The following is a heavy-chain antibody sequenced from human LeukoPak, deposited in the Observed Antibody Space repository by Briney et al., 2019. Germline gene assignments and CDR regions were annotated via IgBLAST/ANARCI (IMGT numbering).Heavy chain of an antibody. V-gene: IGHV4-59*11. J-gene: IGHJ4*02. CDR2: MYDSEKT. D-gene: IGHD5-18*01. CDR3: ATIKRGSIYGYFDF. CDR1: GVSITSHY. Sequence: SETLSLTCTVSGVSITSHYWSWIRQPPGKGLEGSGYMYDSEKTKDNLSFKSRSTLSADTSKNQFSLRLSSVTAEDTAVYYCATIKRGSIYGYFDFWGQGILATVSS.